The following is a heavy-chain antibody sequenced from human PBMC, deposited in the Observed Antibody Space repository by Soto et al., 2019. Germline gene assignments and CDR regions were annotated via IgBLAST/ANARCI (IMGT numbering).Heavy chain of an antibody. CDR1: GDSISKSTYY. V-gene: IGHV4-39*01. Sequence: SETLSLTCTISGDSISKSTYYWGWIRQPPGKGLEWIGSLYYTGSTYYNPSLKSRVTLSVDTSQNQFSLRLNSVTAADTAVYYCARHEGGSEYRFSYLYNWFDPWGQGTLVTVSS. CDR3: ARHEGGSEYRFSYLYNWFDP. J-gene: IGHJ5*02. CDR2: LYYTGST. D-gene: IGHD6-6*01.